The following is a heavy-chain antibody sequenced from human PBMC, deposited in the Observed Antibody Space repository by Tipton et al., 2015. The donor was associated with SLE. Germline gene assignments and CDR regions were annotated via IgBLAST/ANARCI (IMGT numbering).Heavy chain of an antibody. CDR2: IYYTGTTT. V-gene: IGHV4-39*07. CDR3: ARLHGYSYGLNWFDP. J-gene: IGHJ5*02. CDR1: GGSMRSGSYY. D-gene: IGHD5-18*01. Sequence: TLSLTCTVSGGSMRSGSYYWSWIRQPPGKGLEWIGSIYYTGTTTYYNSFLKSRVTMSVDTSKNQFSLRLTSVIAADTAVYYCARLHGYSYGLNWFDPWGQGTLISVSS.